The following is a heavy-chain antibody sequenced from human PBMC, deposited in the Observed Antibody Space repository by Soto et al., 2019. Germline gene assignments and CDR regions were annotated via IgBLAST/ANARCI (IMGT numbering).Heavy chain of an antibody. D-gene: IGHD3-10*01. V-gene: IGHV4-59*01. CDR1: GVTIRGYY. CDR3: ARGQGSGSYYPFDY. J-gene: IGHJ4*02. Sequence: TLSLTCNVSGVTIRGYYWNWIRQPPGKTLEWIGSIYYSGSTNYNPSLKSRVTISVDTSKNQFSLKLSSVTAADTAVYYCARGQGSGSYYPFDYWGQGTLVTVSS. CDR2: IYYSGST.